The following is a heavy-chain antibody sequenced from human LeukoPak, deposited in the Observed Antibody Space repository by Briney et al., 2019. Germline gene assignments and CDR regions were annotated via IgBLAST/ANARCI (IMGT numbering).Heavy chain of an antibody. CDR3: ARRITTSGLYYFDL. J-gene: IGHJ4*02. CDR2: IYSDETT. V-gene: IGHV3-66*04. D-gene: IGHD6-13*01. Sequence: PGGSLRLSCAASGLTVSGNYMSWVRQAPGKGLEWVSIIYSDETTACPGSVKGRFTISRDNSKNMLYLQMNSLRAEDTAVYYCARRITTSGLYYFDLWGQGTLVTVSS. CDR1: GLTVSGNY.